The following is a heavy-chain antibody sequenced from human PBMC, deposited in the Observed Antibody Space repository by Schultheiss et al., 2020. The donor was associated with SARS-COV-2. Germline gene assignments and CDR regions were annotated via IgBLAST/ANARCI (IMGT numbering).Heavy chain of an antibody. CDR2: TYYRSKWYN. Sequence: SQTLSLTCVISGDRVSSNSAAWNWIRQSPSRGLEWLGRTYYRSKWYNDYAISVKSRITINPDTSKNQFSLQLNSVTPEDTAVYYCARAHGSGYLDGLDYWGQGTLVTVSS. J-gene: IGHJ4*02. D-gene: IGHD3-22*01. CDR1: GDRVSSNSAA. CDR3: ARAHGSGYLDGLDY. V-gene: IGHV6-1*01.